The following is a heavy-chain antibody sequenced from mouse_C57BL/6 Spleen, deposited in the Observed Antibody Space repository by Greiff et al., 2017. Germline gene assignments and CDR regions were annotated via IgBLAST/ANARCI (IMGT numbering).Heavy chain of an antibody. Sequence: QVQLQQPGAELVKPGASVKLSCKASGYTFTSYWMHWVKQRPGQGLEWIGMIHPNSGSTNYNEKFKSKATLTVDKSSSTAYMQLSSLTSEDSAVYYCARVEIYYYGSSYDYFDYWGQGTTLTVSS. J-gene: IGHJ2*01. D-gene: IGHD1-1*01. CDR1: GYTFTSYW. CDR3: ARVEIYYYGSSYDYFDY. V-gene: IGHV1-64*01. CDR2: IHPNSGST.